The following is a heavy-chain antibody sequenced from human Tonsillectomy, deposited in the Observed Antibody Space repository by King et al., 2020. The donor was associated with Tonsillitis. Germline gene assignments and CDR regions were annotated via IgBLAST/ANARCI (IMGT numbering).Heavy chain of an antibody. V-gene: IGHV3-74*01. J-gene: IGHJ3*02. CDR3: ARGKGGAPDVFDI. CDR2: IKNEGSST. D-gene: IGHD3-16*01. CDR1: GFTFSSYW. Sequence: VQLVESGGGLVQPGGSLRLSCAASGFTFSSYWMHWVRQAPGKGLVWVSRIKNEGSSTSYADSVKGRFTISRDSAKNTLYPQMNSLRAEDTATYYCARGKGGAPDVFDIWGQGTMVTVSS.